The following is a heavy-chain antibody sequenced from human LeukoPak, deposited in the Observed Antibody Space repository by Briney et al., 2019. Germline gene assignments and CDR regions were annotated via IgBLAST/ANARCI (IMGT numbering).Heavy chain of an antibody. CDR1: GYSFTSYW. CDR3: ARRPLDILTGYPFDY. J-gene: IGHJ4*02. CDR2: IYPGDSET. D-gene: IGHD3-9*01. Sequence: GESLKISCKGSGYSFTSYWIGWVRQMPGRGLELMGIIYPGDSETRYSPSFQGQVTISADRSINTAYLQWSSLKASDSAIYYCARRPLDILTGYPFDYWGQGTLVTVSS. V-gene: IGHV5-51*01.